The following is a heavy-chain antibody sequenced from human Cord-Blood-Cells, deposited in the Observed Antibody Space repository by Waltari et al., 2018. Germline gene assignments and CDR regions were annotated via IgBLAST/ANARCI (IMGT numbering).Heavy chain of an antibody. CDR2: ISSRSSYI. Sequence: EVQLVESGGGLVKPGGSLRLSCAASGFTFSSYSMNWVRQAPGKGLEWVSSISSRSSYIYYADSVKGRFTISRDNAKNSLYLQMNSLRAEDTAVYYCARSPNYYYYGMDVWGQGTTVTVSS. J-gene: IGHJ6*02. CDR1: GFTFSSYS. CDR3: ARSPNYYYYGMDV. V-gene: IGHV3-21*01.